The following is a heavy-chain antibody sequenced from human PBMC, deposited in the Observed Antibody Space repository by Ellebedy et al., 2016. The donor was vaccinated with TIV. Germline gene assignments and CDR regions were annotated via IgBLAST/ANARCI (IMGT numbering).Heavy chain of an antibody. CDR1: GGSINSSSYY. V-gene: IGHV4-39*01. J-gene: IGHJ4*02. CDR2: IYYSGST. CDR3: ARQSLMSGSGWCDFFDF. Sequence: MPSEALSLTCTVSGGSINSSSYYWGWIRQPPGKGLEWIGSIYYSGSTYYNPSLESRVTISGDTSKNQFSLRLASVTAADTAVYYCARQSLMSGSGWCDFFDFWGPGTLVTVSS. D-gene: IGHD6-19*01.